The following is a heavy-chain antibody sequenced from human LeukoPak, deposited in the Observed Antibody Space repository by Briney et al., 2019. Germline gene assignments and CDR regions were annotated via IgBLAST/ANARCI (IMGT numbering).Heavy chain of an antibody. V-gene: IGHV3-23*01. CDR2: ISGSGGST. D-gene: IGHD3-9*01. J-gene: IGHJ4*02. CDR3: AKDRTHFDWLLYWDY. Sequence: SGGSLRLSCAASGFTFSSYAMSCVRQAPGKGLEWVSAISGSGGSTYYADSVKGRFTISRDNSKNTLYLQMNSLRAEDTAVYYCAKDRTHFDWLLYWDYWGQGTLVTVSS. CDR1: GFTFSSYA.